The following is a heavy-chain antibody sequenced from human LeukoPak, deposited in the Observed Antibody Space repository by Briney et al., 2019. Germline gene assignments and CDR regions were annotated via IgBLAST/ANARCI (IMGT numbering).Heavy chain of an antibody. V-gene: IGHV3-23*01. CDR2: ISGSGGST. D-gene: IGHD3-16*01. CDR3: ANGGGVMGGGFDY. Sequence: PGGSLRLSCAASGFTFSIYAMSWVRQAPGKGLEWVSAISGSGGSTYYADSVKGRFTISRDNSKNTLYLQMNSLRAEDTAVYYWANGGGVMGGGFDYWGQGTLVTVSS. J-gene: IGHJ4*02. CDR1: GFTFSIYA.